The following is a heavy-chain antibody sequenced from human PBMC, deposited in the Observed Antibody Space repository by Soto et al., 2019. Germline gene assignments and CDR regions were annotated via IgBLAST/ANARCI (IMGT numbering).Heavy chain of an antibody. Sequence: QSGGSLRLSCAASGFIFTNYAMTWVRQAPGKGLEWVSGITGSGGSTYYADSVKGRFTISRDNSKNTLFLHMNSLRAEDTAVYYCAKALRYITVFGVADFDFWGQGTLVTVSS. CDR2: ITGSGGST. V-gene: IGHV3-23*01. CDR3: AKALRYITVFGVADFDF. D-gene: IGHD3-3*01. CDR1: GFIFTNYA. J-gene: IGHJ4*02.